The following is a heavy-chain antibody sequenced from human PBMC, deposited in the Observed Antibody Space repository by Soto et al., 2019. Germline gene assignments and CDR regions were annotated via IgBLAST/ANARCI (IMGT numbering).Heavy chain of an antibody. CDR3: ARRYGGNFDY. J-gene: IGHJ4*02. V-gene: IGHV4-59*01. D-gene: IGHD1-26*01. Sequence: PSETLSLTCTVSGGSISSYYWSWTRQPPGKGLEWIGYIYYSGSTNYNPSLKSRVTISVDRSKNQFSLKLSSVTAADTAVYYCARRYGGNFDYWGQGTLVTVSS. CDR2: IYYSGST. CDR1: GGSISSYY.